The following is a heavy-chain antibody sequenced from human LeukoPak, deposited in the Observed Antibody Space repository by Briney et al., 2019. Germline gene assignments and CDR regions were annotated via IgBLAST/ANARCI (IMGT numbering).Heavy chain of an antibody. Sequence: SETLSLTCTVSGGSISSYYWSWIRQPPGKGLEWTGYIYYSGSTNYNPSLKSRVTISVDTSKNQFSLKLSSVTAADTAVYYCARGEVWGSYRFDYWGQGTLVTVSS. CDR3: ARGEVWGSYRFDY. J-gene: IGHJ4*02. CDR1: GGSISSYY. CDR2: IYYSGST. V-gene: IGHV4-59*01. D-gene: IGHD3-16*02.